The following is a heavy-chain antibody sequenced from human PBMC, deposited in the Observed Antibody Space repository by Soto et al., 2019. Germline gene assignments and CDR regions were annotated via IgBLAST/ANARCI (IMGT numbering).Heavy chain of an antibody. Sequence: GGSLRLSCAASGFTFSSYAMSWVRQAPGKGLEWVAVIWYDGSNKYYADSVKGRFTISRDNSKNTLYLQMNSLRAEDTAVYYCARVRTTYSGYDYYYYGMDVWGQGTTVTVSS. CDR2: IWYDGSNK. V-gene: IGHV3-33*08. CDR3: ARVRTTYSGYDYYYYGMDV. D-gene: IGHD5-12*01. CDR1: GFTFSSYA. J-gene: IGHJ6*02.